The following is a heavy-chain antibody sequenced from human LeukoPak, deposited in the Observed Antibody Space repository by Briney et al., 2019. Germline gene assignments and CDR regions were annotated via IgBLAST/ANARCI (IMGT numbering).Heavy chain of an antibody. J-gene: IGHJ4*02. V-gene: IGHV4-34*01. D-gene: IGHD6-6*01. CDR2: INHSGST. CDR1: GDSFSGFY. CDR3: ARRPGYSSSSRIYFDS. Sequence: SETLSLTCAVSGDSFSGFYWTWIRQPPGKGLEWIGEINHSGSTKYNPSLKSRVTISIDTSKSQFSLKLSSVTAADTAVYYCARRPGYSSSSRIYFDSWDQGTLVTVSS.